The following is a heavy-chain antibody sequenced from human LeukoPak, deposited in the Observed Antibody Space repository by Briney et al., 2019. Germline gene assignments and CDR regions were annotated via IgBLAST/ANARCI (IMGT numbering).Heavy chain of an antibody. CDR2: ISANDGNT. Sequence: GASVKVSCKASGYTFISYGISWVRQAPGQGLEWMGWISANDGNTDYPQKLQGRVTMTTDTSTSTAYMELRSLRSDDTAVYYCARESHVTREDYWGQGTLVTVSS. CDR3: ARESHVTREDY. D-gene: IGHD3-10*01. CDR1: GYTFISYG. V-gene: IGHV1-18*01. J-gene: IGHJ4*02.